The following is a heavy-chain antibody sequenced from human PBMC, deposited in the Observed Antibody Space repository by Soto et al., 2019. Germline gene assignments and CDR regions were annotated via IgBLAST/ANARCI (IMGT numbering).Heavy chain of an antibody. D-gene: IGHD2-2*01. CDR2: ISYDGNNK. CDR3: AKEKISTSCCNWFDP. V-gene: IGHV3-30*18. J-gene: IGHJ5*02. Sequence: GSLRLSCAASGFTFSSYDIHWVRQAPGKGLEWVALISYDGNNKYYADSVKGRFTISRDNSKNTLYLQMNSLRAEDTAVYYCAKEKISTSCCNWFDPWGQGTLVTVSS. CDR1: GFTFSSYD.